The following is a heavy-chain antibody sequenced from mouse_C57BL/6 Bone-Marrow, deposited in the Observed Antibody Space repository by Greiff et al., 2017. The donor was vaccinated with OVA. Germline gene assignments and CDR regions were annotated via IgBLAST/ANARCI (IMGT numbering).Heavy chain of an antibody. CDR1: GYTFTSYG. J-gene: IGHJ3*01. D-gene: IGHD1-1*01. CDR3: ARWGYYGSSYDFAY. V-gene: IGHV1-81*01. CDR2: IYPRSGNT. Sequence: QVQLQQSGAELARPGASVKLSCKASGYTFTSYGISWVKQRTGQGLEWIGEIYPRSGNTYYNEKFKGKATLTADKSSSTAYMELRSLTSEDSAVYFCARWGYYGSSYDFAYWGQGTLVTVSA.